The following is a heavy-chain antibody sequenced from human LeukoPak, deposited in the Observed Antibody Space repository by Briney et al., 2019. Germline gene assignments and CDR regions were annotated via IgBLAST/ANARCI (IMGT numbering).Heavy chain of an antibody. CDR3: ARVRCSGGGCFYNFDY. J-gene: IGHJ4*02. Sequence: PGGSLRLSCAASGFTFSTYSMNWVRQAPGKGLEWVSSLSSSSTYVYYADSVEGRFTISRDNAKNSLYLQMNSLRAEDTAVYYCARVRCSGGGCFYNFDYWGQGSLVTVSS. V-gene: IGHV3-21*01. CDR1: GFTFSTYS. CDR2: LSSSSTYV. D-gene: IGHD2-15*01.